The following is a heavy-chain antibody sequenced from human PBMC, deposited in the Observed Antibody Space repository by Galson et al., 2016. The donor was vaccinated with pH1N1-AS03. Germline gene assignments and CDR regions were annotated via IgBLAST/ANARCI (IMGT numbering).Heavy chain of an antibody. V-gene: IGHV1-69*06. CDR1: GGTFTSYA. CDR3: ARATLSSGGASGWFDP. J-gene: IGHJ5*02. Sequence: SVKVSCKASGGTFTSYAISWVRQAPGQGLEWVGGIIPLFGKSTYAQKFQGRVTITADKSTSTACMELSSLRSEDTAVYYCARATLSSGGASGWFDPWGQGTLVTVSS. CDR2: IIPLFGKS. D-gene: IGHD3-10*01.